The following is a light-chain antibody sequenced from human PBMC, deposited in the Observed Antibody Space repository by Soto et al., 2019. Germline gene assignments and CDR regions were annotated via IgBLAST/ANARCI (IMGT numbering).Light chain of an antibody. CDR1: RSVSSSY. CDR3: QQYGSSPPIT. J-gene: IGKJ5*01. CDR2: GAS. Sequence: EIVLTQSPGTLSLSPGERATLSCRASRSVSSSYLAWYQQKPGQAPRLLIYGASSRATGIPDRFSGSGSGTDFTLTISRLEPEDFVVYYCQQYGSSPPITFGQGTRLEIK. V-gene: IGKV3-20*01.